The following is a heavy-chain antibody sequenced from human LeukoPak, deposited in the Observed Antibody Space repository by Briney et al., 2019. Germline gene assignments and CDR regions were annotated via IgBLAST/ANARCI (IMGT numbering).Heavy chain of an antibody. Sequence: SQTLSLTCTVSGGSISSGAYYWSWIRQHPGKGLEWIGYIYYSGSTYYNPSLKSRVTISVATSKNQFSLKLSSVTAADTAVYYCARDQGRGYSYGLRGVFDYWGQGTLATVSS. D-gene: IGHD5-18*01. CDR3: ARDQGRGYSYGLRGVFDY. J-gene: IGHJ4*02. CDR1: GGSISSGAYY. V-gene: IGHV4-31*03. CDR2: IYYSGST.